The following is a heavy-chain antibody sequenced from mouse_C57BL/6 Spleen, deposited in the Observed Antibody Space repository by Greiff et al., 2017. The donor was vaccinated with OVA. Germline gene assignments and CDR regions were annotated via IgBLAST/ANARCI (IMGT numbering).Heavy chain of an antibody. Sequence: VKVVESGAELVRPGASVTLSCKASGYTFTDYEMHWVKQTPVHGLEWIGAIDPETGGTAYNQKFKGKAILTADKSSSTAYMELRSLTSEDSAVYYCTRPYGSSYERYFDVWGTGTTVTVSS. D-gene: IGHD1-1*01. CDR2: IDPETGGT. CDR3: TRPYGSSYERYFDV. V-gene: IGHV1-15*01. CDR1: GYTFTDYE. J-gene: IGHJ1*03.